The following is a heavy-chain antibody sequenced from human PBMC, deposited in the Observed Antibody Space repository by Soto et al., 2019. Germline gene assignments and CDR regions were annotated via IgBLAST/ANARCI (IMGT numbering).Heavy chain of an antibody. Sequence: GGSLRLSCAASGFTFSSYGMHWVRQAPGKGLEWVAVIWYDGSNKYYADSVKGRFTISRDNSKNTLYLQMNSLRAEDTAVYYCATAAGDDRAFDIWGQGTMVTVSS. CDR2: IWYDGSNK. CDR3: ATAAGDDRAFDI. V-gene: IGHV3-33*01. J-gene: IGHJ3*02. D-gene: IGHD7-27*01. CDR1: GFTFSSYG.